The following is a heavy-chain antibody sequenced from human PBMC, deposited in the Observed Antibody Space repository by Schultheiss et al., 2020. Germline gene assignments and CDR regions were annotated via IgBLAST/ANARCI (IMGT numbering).Heavy chain of an antibody. CDR2: IKQDGSEK. CDR1: GYSFTSYW. CDR3: ARGSGAVVVPAARYYYYYGMDV. V-gene: IGHV3-7*01. D-gene: IGHD2-2*01. Sequence: GGSLRLSCKGSGYSFTSYWIGWVRQAPGKGLEWVANIKQDGSEKYYVDSVKGRFTISRDNAKNSLYLQMNSLRAEDTAVYYCARGSGAVVVPAARYYYYYGMDVWGQGTTVTVSS. J-gene: IGHJ6*02.